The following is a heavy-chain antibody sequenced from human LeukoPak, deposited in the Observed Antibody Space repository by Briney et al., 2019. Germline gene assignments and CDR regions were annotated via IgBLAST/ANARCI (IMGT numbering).Heavy chain of an antibody. CDR2: IYSSGST. CDR3: ARGYNWASPTRNFYYMDV. D-gene: IGHD1-20*01. Sequence: SETLSLTCTISGGSISSYYWSWIRQPAGMGLEWIGRIYSSGSTNYNPSLKSRVTMSVDTSQNQFSLKVSSVTAADTAVYYCARGYNWASPTRNFYYMDVWGKGTTVTVSS. CDR1: GGSISSYY. V-gene: IGHV4-4*07. J-gene: IGHJ6*03.